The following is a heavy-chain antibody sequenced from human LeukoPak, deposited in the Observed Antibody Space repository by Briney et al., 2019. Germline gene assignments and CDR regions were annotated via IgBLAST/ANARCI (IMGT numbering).Heavy chain of an antibody. V-gene: IGHV3-7*04. D-gene: IGHD4-23*01. CDR2: IKQDGSET. Sequence: GGSLRLSCAASGFTFSSYAMHWVRQAPGKGLEWVANIKQDGSETNYVDSVKGRFTISRDNAKNSMLLQMNSLRAEDTAVYYCARADYGGNLFFDYWGQGALVTVSS. CDR1: GFTFSSYA. CDR3: ARADYGGNLFFDY. J-gene: IGHJ4*02.